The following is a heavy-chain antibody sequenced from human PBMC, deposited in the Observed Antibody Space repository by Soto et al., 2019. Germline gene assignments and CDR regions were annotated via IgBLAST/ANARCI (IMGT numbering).Heavy chain of an antibody. J-gene: IGHJ4*02. D-gene: IGHD3-10*01. CDR3: TRGSTSGHYPFDL. Sequence: EVQLVDSGGGLVQPGGSLRLSCAASGFSFSDHFMDWVRQAPGKGPEWIARSRNKANSYRTEYAASVKGRFTVSRDESKNSLYLQMNSLRAEDTAVYFCTRGSTSGHYPFDLWGQGTLVTVSS. V-gene: IGHV3-72*01. CDR2: SRNKANSYRT. CDR1: GFSFSDHF.